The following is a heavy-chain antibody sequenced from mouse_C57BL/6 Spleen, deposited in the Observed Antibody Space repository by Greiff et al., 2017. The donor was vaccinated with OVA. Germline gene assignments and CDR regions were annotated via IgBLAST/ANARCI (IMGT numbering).Heavy chain of an antibody. V-gene: IGHV1-26*01. Sequence: VQLQQSGPELVKPGASVKISCKASGYTFTDYYMNWVKQSHGKSLEWIGAINPNNGGTSYNQKFKGKATLTVDKSSSTAYMELRSLTSEDSAVYYCARRDYYGSSGAMDYWGQGTSVTVSS. CDR2: INPNNGGT. CDR3: ARRDYYGSSGAMDY. J-gene: IGHJ4*01. CDR1: GYTFTDYY. D-gene: IGHD1-1*01.